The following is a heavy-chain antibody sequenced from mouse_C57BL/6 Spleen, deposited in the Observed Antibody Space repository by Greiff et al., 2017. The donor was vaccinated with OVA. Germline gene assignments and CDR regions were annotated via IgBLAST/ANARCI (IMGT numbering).Heavy chain of an antibody. V-gene: IGHV5-12*01. CDR2: ISNGGGST. CDR3: ARQGDGYYLYYAMDY. Sequence: EVKLVESGGGLVQPGGSLKLSCAASGFTFSDYYMYWVRQTPEKRLEWVAYISNGGGSTYYPDTVKGRFTISRDNAKNTLYLQMSRLKSEDTAMYYCARQGDGYYLYYAMDYWGQGTSVTVSS. J-gene: IGHJ4*01. D-gene: IGHD2-3*01. CDR1: GFTFSDYY.